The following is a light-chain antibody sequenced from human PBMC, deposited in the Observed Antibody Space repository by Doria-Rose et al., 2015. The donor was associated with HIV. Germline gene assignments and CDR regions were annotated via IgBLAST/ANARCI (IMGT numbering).Light chain of an antibody. CDR2: ASS. CDR1: ENINDY. CDR3: QQSYSTLPIT. Sequence: MTQSPSSLSASVGDGVTITCRSSENINDYLNWYQHKPGKAPKLLIYASSNLQSGVSSRFSGSGSGTDFTLTISSLQPEDSAIYFCQQSYSTLPITFGQGTRLEIK. V-gene: IGKV1-39*01. J-gene: IGKJ5*01.